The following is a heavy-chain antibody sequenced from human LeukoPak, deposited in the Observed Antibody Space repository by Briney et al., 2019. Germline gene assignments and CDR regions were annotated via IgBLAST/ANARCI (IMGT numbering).Heavy chain of an antibody. V-gene: IGHV1-2*02. J-gene: IGHJ4*02. Sequence: ASVKVSCKAPGYTFSGHFIQWVRQAPGQALEYMGWINPIGGGTHYAQKFQGRLTLTRDTSISTAYMDLTSLGSDDTAVYYCARGPKTGYANYWGQGALVIVSS. D-gene: IGHD3-9*01. CDR3: ARGPKTGYANY. CDR1: GYTFSGHF. CDR2: INPIGGGT.